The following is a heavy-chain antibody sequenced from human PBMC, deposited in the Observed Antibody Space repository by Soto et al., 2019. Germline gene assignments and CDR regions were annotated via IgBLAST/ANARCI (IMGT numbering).Heavy chain of an antibody. J-gene: IGHJ6*02. CDR3: ARDRPVVTEVESYYGMDV. CDR2: IYYSGST. V-gene: IGHV4-59*01. D-gene: IGHD2-21*02. CDR1: GGSISSYY. Sequence: SETLSLTCTVSGGSISSYYWSWIRQPPGKGLEWIGYIYYSGSTNYNPSLKSRVTISVDTSKNQFSLKLSSVTAADTAVYYCARDRPVVTEVESYYGMDVWGQGTTVTVSS.